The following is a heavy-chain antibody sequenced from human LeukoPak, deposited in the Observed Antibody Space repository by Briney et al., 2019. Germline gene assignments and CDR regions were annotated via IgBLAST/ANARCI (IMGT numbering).Heavy chain of an antibody. V-gene: IGHV3-21*01. CDR2: ISSSSSYI. J-gene: IGHJ4*02. Sequence: GGSLRLSCAASGFTFSSYSMNWVRQASGKGLEWVSSISSSSSYIYHADSVKGRFTISRDNAKNSLYLQMNSLRAEDTAVYYCARAVDIVVVPAATFDYWGQGTLVTVSS. D-gene: IGHD2-2*01. CDR1: GFTFSSYS. CDR3: ARAVDIVVVPAATFDY.